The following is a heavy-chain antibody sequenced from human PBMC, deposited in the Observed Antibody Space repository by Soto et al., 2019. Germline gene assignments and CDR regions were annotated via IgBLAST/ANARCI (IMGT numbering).Heavy chain of an antibody. J-gene: IGHJ4*02. V-gene: IGHV4-31*03. CDR3: ARENNYYGSGSYYYDY. Sequence: PSETLSLTCTVSGCSISSGGYYWSWIRQHPGKGLEWIGYVYYSGSTYYNPSLKSRVTISVDTSKNQFSLKLSSVTAADTAVYYCARENNYYGSGSYYYDYWGQGTLVTVSS. CDR2: VYYSGST. CDR1: GCSISSGGYY. D-gene: IGHD3-10*01.